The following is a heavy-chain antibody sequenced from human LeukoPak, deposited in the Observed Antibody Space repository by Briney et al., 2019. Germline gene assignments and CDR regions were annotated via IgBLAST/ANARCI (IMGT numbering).Heavy chain of an antibody. V-gene: IGHV3-23*01. J-gene: IGHJ4*02. D-gene: IGHD3-3*01. CDR3: AKDRGVVIVDYFDY. Sequence: PGGSLRLSCAASGFTFSNYEMNWVRQAPGKGLEWVSAISGSGGSTYYADSVKGRFTISRDNSKNTLYLQMNSLRAEDTAVYYCAKDRGVVIVDYFDYWGQGTLVTVSS. CDR1: GFTFSNYE. CDR2: ISGSGGST.